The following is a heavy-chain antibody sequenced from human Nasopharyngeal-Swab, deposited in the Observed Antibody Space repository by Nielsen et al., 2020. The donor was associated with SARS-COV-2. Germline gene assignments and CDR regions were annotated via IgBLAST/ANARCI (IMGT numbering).Heavy chain of an antibody. CDR1: GGTFSSYA. Sequence: VMVFCYASGGTFSSYAISWVRQAPGQGLEWMGGIIPIFGTANYAQKFQGRVTITADESTSTAYMELSSLRSEDTAVYYCARPYYYDSSGYLVAFDIWGQGTMVTVSS. V-gene: IGHV1-69*01. CDR2: IIPIFGTA. D-gene: IGHD3-22*01. CDR3: ARPYYYDSSGYLVAFDI. J-gene: IGHJ3*02.